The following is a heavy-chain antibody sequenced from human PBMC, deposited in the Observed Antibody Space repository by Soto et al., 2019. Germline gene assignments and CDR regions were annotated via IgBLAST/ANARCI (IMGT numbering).Heavy chain of an antibody. V-gene: IGHV4-59*01. J-gene: IGHJ4*02. Sequence: PSXTLSLTCTVSGGSISSYYCSWIRQPPGKGLQWIGYLYYSGSTHYTPSHKRRVTISVDRSKNQFSLKLSSLIAADTAVYYCARRYGGNFDYWGQGTLVTVSS. D-gene: IGHD1-26*01. CDR1: GGSISSYY. CDR3: ARRYGGNFDY. CDR2: LYYSGST.